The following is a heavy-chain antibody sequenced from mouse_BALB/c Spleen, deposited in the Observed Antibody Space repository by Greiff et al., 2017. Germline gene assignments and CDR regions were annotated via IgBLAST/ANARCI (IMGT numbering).Heavy chain of an antibody. CDR2: ISSGSSTI. CDR1: GFTFSSFG. CDR3: ARRNMGGKYFDV. J-gene: IGHJ1*01. Sequence: EVQRVESGGGLVQPGGSRKLSCAASGFTFSSFGMHWVRQAPEKGLEWVAYISSGSSTIYYADTVKGRFTISRDNPKNTLFLQMTSLRSEDTAMYYCARRNMGGKYFDVWGAGTTVTVSS. V-gene: IGHV5-17*02. D-gene: IGHD1-1*02.